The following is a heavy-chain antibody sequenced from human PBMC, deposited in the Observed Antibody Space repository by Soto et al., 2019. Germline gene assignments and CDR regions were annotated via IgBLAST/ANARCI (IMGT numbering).Heavy chain of an antibody. CDR1: GFTFSSYV. D-gene: IGHD6-13*01. CDR2: ISYDGSNK. V-gene: IGHV3-30*18. J-gene: IGHJ4*02. CDR3: AKDTSIAAAGTSIAAGY. Sequence: PGGSLRLSCAASGFTFSSYVMHWVRQAPGKGLEWVAVISYDGSNKYYADSVKGRFTISRDNSKNTLYLQMNSLRAEDTAVYYCAKDTSIAAAGTSIAAGYWGQGTLVTVSS.